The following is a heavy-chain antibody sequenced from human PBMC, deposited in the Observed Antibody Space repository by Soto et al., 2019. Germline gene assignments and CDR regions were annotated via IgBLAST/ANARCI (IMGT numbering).Heavy chain of an antibody. J-gene: IGHJ4*02. CDR2: ISAYNGNT. V-gene: IGHV1-18*01. CDR3: ARAPPGYSGYGLPIDY. Sequence: ASLKVSCKASGYTFTSYGISWVRQAPGQGLEWMGWISAYNGNTNYAQKLQGRVTMTRDTSISTAYMELSRLRSDDTAVYYCARAPPGYSGYGLPIDYWGQGTLVNVSS. CDR1: GYTFTSYG. D-gene: IGHD5-12*01.